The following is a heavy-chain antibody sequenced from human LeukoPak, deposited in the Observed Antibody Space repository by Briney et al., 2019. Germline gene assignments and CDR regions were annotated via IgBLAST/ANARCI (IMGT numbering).Heavy chain of an antibody. D-gene: IGHD6-25*01. CDR2: ISWNSGSI. J-gene: IGHJ6*02. CDR3: AKSWVKQRPQTYYYYGMDV. Sequence: GGSLRLSCAASGFTFDDYAMHWVRQAPGKGLEWVSGISWNSGSIGYAGSVKGRFTISRDNAKNSLYLQMDSLRAEDTALYYCAKSWVKQRPQTYYYYGMDVWGQGTTVTVSS. V-gene: IGHV3-9*01. CDR1: GFTFDDYA.